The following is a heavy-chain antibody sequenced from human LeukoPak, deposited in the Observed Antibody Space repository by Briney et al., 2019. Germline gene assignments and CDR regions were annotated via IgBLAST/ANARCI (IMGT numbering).Heavy chain of an antibody. CDR3: ARDYRKSDCSGGSCYPDY. CDR2: INSDGSST. D-gene: IGHD2-15*01. J-gene: IGHJ4*02. CDR1: GFTFSSYW. Sequence: GGSLRLSCAASGFTFSSYWMHWVRQAPGKGLVWVSRINSDGSSTNYADSVKGRFTISRDNAKNTLYLQMNSLRAEDTAVYYCARDYRKSDCSGGSCYPDYWGRGTLVTVSS. V-gene: IGHV3-74*01.